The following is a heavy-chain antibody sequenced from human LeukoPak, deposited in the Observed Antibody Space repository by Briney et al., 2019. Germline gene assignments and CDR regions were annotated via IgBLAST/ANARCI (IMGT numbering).Heavy chain of an antibody. CDR1: KFTFSGYW. CDR3: ARGGQQLADY. D-gene: IGHD6-13*01. CDR2: INQDGSEK. J-gene: IGHJ4*02. V-gene: IGHV3-7*04. Sequence: GGSLRLSCAASKFTFSGYWMSWFRQAPGQGLEWVANINQDGSEKYYVDSVKGRFTVSRDNAKNSLYLQMNSLRAEDTAVYYCARGGQQLADYWGQGTLVTVSS.